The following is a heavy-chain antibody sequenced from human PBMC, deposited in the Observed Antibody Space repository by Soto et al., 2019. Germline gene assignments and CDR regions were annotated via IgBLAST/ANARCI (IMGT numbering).Heavy chain of an antibody. J-gene: IGHJ3*02. V-gene: IGHV1-2*04. CDR3: ARMGRDILTGTDAFDI. CDR2: INPNSGGT. D-gene: IGHD3-9*01. CDR1: GYTFTGYY. Sequence: ASVKVSCKASGYTFTGYYMHWVRQAPGQGLEWMGWINPNSGGTNYAQKFQGWVTMTRDTSISTAYMELSRLRSDDTAVYYCARMGRDILTGTDAFDIWGQGTMVTVSS.